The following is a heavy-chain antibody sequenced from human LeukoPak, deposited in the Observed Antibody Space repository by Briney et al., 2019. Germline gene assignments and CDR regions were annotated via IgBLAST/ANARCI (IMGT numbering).Heavy chain of an antibody. CDR2: IFPILGIG. Sequence: SVKVSFKSSGGTFSSCAISWVRQRPGQGLEWMGSIFPILGIGKYAQKFQGRVTITADKSTSTAYMELSSLRSEDTAVYYCATAGVGATIPYYFDHWRQGTLVTVST. CDR3: ATAGVGATIPYYFDH. J-gene: IGHJ4*02. D-gene: IGHD1-26*01. V-gene: IGHV1-69*04. CDR1: GGTFSSCA.